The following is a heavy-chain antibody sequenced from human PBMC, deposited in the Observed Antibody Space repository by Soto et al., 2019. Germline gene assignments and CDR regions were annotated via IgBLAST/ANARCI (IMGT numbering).Heavy chain of an antibody. Sequence: SVKVSCKASGGTFSSYTISWVRQAPGQGLEWMGRIIPILGIANYAQKFQGRVTITADESTSTAYMELSSLRSEDTAVYYCARRDYYDSSGYSVAFDIWGQGTMVTVSS. J-gene: IGHJ3*02. CDR2: IIPILGIA. D-gene: IGHD3-22*01. CDR3: ARRDYYDSSGYSVAFDI. CDR1: GGTFSSYT. V-gene: IGHV1-69*02.